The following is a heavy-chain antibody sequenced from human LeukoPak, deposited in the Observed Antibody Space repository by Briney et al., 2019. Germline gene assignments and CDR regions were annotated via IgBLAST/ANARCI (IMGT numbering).Heavy chain of an antibody. CDR1: GFTFSSYW. V-gene: IGHV3-7*01. J-gene: IGHJ4*02. Sequence: GGSLRLSCAASGFTFSSYWMSWVRQAPGKGLEWVANIKQGGSEKYYVDSVKGRFTISRDNAKNSLYLQMNSLRAEDTAVYYCAREWRGYYYDSSGPFDYWGQGTLVTVSS. CDR3: AREWRGYYYDSSGPFDY. D-gene: IGHD3-22*01. CDR2: IKQGGSEK.